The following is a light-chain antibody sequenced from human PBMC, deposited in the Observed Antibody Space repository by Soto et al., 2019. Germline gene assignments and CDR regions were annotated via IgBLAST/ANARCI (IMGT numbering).Light chain of an antibody. CDR2: GAS. Sequence: EIVLTHSPGTLSLSPGERATLSCRASQSVSSSYLAWYQQKPGQAPRLLIYGASSRATGIPDRFSGSGSGTDFTLTISGLEPEDFAVYYCQQYGSSPSTFGQGTKVDI. V-gene: IGKV3-20*01. J-gene: IGKJ1*01. CDR3: QQYGSSPST. CDR1: QSVSSSY.